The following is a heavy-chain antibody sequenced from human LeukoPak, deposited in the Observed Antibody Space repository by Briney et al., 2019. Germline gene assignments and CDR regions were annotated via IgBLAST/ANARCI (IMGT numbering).Heavy chain of an antibody. CDR2: ISSSGSTI. Sequence: GGSLRLSCAASGFTFSDYYMSWIRQAPGKGLEWVSYISSSGSTIYYADSVKGRFTISRDNAKNSLYLQMNSLRAEDTAVYYCAKAMVRGVSDYWGQGTLVTVSS. CDR1: GFTFSDYY. D-gene: IGHD3-10*01. V-gene: IGHV3-11*01. J-gene: IGHJ4*02. CDR3: AKAMVRGVSDY.